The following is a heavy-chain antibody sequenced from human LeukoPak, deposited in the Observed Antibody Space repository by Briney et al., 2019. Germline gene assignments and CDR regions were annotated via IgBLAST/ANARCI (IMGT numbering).Heavy chain of an antibody. Sequence: GGSLRLSCAASGFTFSSYSMNWVRQAPGKGLEWVSSISSSSSYIYYADSVKGRFTISRDNAKNSLYLQMNSLRAEDTAVYYYARWDNVVVPAAIADDYWGQGTLVTVSS. D-gene: IGHD2-2*02. CDR3: ARWDNVVVPAAIADDY. CDR2: ISSSSSYI. J-gene: IGHJ4*02. CDR1: GFTFSSYS. V-gene: IGHV3-21*01.